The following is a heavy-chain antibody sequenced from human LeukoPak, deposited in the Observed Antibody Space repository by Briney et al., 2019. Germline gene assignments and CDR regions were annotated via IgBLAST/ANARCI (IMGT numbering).Heavy chain of an antibody. D-gene: IGHD5-24*01. CDR3: ARAGGYNSPLVY. CDR2: IYSSGST. V-gene: IGHV4-39*07. CDR1: GVSISSSSYY. Sequence: SETLSLTCNVSGVSISSSSYYWGWIRQPPGKGLEWIGSIYSSGSTYYNSSLKSRVTISIDTSKNQVSLKLSSVTAADTAVYYCARAGGYNSPLVYWGQGTLVTVSS. J-gene: IGHJ4*02.